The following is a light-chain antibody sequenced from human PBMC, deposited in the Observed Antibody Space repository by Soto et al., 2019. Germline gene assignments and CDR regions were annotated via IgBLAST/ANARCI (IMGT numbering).Light chain of an antibody. CDR2: DAS. Sequence: PGEKATLSCRASQSVSGSLGWYQQKPGQAPRLIIYDASVRATGIPARFSGSGSGTDFTLTISRLEPEDFAVYYCQQYGSSGTFGQGTKVDTK. V-gene: IGKV3-20*01. CDR3: QQYGSSGT. J-gene: IGKJ1*01. CDR1: QSVSGS.